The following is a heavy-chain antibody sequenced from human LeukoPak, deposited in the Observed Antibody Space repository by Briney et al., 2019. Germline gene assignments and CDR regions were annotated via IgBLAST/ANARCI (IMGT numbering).Heavy chain of an antibody. J-gene: IGHJ3*02. CDR1: GFTFSSYW. D-gene: IGHD3-16*01. CDR2: INLDGRSA. V-gene: IGHV3-74*01. CDR3: VRDGAAFDI. Sequence: SGGSLRLSCAASGFTFSSYWMHWVRQAPGKGLVWVSRINLDGRSASYAESVKGRFTISRDNAKNTLYLQMNSLRAEDTAVYYCVRDGAAFDIWGLGTMVTVSS.